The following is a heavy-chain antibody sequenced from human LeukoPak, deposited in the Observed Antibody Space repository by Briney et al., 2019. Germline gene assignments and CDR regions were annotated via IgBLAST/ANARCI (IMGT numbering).Heavy chain of an antibody. CDR1: GGSISGYY. J-gene: IGHJ4*02. D-gene: IGHD3-22*01. Sequence: PSETLSLTCTVSGGSISGYYWSWIRQPPGKGLEWIGYIYYSGSTNYNPSLKSRVTMSLATPKNQFFLKLSSVTAADTAVYYCTRQVRYYDSSGYSDYWGQGTLVTVSS. CDR3: TRQVRYYDSSGYSDY. V-gene: IGHV4-59*08. CDR2: IYYSGST.